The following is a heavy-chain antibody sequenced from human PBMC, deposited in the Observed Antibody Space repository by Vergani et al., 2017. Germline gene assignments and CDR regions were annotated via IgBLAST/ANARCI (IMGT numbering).Heavy chain of an antibody. J-gene: IGHJ5*02. Sequence: QVTLKESGPVLVKPTETLTLTCTVSGFSLSNARMGVSWIRQPPGKALEWLAHIFSNDEKSYGTSLKSRLTISKDTSKSQVVLTMTNMDPVDTATYYCARIRRYCSSTSCQSGWFDPWGQGTLVTVSS. CDR1: GFSLSNARMG. CDR2: IFSNDEK. V-gene: IGHV2-26*01. D-gene: IGHD2-2*01. CDR3: ARIRRYCSSTSCQSGWFDP.